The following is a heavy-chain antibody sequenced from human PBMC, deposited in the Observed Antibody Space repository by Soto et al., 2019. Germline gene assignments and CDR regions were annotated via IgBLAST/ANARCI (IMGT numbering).Heavy chain of an antibody. CDR1: GYTFTCYY. Sequence: ASVKVSCKASGYTFTCYYMHGVRQAPGQGLEWMGWINPNSGGTNYAQKFQGWVTMTRDTSISTAYMELSRLRSDDTAVYYCARGTGVDSSWNYYYYYMDVWGKGTTVTVS. CDR2: INPNSGGT. D-gene: IGHD6-13*01. J-gene: IGHJ6*03. CDR3: ARGTGVDSSWNYYYYYMDV. V-gene: IGHV1-2*04.